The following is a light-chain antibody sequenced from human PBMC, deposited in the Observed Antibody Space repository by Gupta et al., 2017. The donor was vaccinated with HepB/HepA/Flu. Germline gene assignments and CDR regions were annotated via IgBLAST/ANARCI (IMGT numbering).Light chain of an antibody. Sequence: SALTQPASVSGSPRQSFTISCTGTSSDVGGYNSVTCYQQHPGTAPKLMIYGVGDRTSGVSNRFSGSKSGNTASLTISGLQAEDEADYYCSSYTNSSAYVFGTGTKVTVL. CDR2: GVG. CDR1: SSDVGGYNS. J-gene: IGLJ1*01. CDR3: SSYTNSSAYV. V-gene: IGLV2-14*03.